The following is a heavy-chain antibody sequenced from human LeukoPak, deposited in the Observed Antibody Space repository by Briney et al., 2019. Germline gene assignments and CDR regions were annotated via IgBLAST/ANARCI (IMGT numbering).Heavy chain of an antibody. V-gene: IGHV4-39*01. CDR2: IYYSGST. D-gene: IGHD3-22*01. J-gene: IGHJ4*02. CDR1: GDSISSSSYY. CDR3: ARRRGNYYDSSGYYYFDY. Sequence: PSETLSLTCTVSGDSISSSSYYWGWIRQPPGKGLEWIGSIYYSGSTYYNPSLKSRVTISVDTSKNQFSLKLSSVTAADTAVYYCARRRGNYYDSSGYYYFDYWGQGTLVTVSS.